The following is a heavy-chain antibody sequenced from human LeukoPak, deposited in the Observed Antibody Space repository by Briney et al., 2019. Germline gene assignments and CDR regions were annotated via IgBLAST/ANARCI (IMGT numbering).Heavy chain of an antibody. CDR2: INHSGST. V-gene: IGHV4-34*01. Sequence: PSETLSLTCAVYGGSFSGYYWSWIRQPPGKGLEWIGEINHSGSTNYNPSLKSRVTISVDTSKNQFSLKLSSVTAADTAVYYCARLRITMIVVVKRGYYYMDVWGKGTTVTVSS. CDR3: ARLRITMIVVVKRGYYYMDV. CDR1: GGSFSGYY. J-gene: IGHJ6*03. D-gene: IGHD3-22*01.